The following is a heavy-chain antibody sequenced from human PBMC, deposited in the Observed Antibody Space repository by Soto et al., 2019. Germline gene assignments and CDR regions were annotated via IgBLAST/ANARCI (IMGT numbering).Heavy chain of an antibody. CDR3: ARDRILVVTPTLTSYYYGMDA. CDR1: GGTFSSYG. D-gene: IGHD2-15*01. CDR2: IIPMLGTP. Sequence: QVQLVQSGAEVKKPGSSVKVSCKASGGTFSSYGISWVRQAPGQGLEWMGGIIPMLGTPDYAQKFQGRVTITADESTXXAXMXPSSLRSEDTAVYYCARDRILVVTPTLTSYYYGMDAWGQGTTVTVSS. J-gene: IGHJ6*02. V-gene: IGHV1-69*11.